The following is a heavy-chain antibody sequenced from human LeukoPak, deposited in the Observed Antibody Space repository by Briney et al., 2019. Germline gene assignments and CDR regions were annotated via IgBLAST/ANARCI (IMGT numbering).Heavy chain of an antibody. CDR2: INPSGGST. V-gene: IGHV1-46*01. CDR1: GYTFTSYY. J-gene: IGHJ4*02. CDR3: ARDSHDTSGYPGY. Sequence: ASVKVSCKASGYTFTSYYMHWLRQAPGQGLEWMGIINPSGGSTSYAPKFQGRVTMTRDTSTSTVYMDLSSLRSEDTAVYYCARDSHDTSGYPGYRGQGTLVTVSS. D-gene: IGHD3-22*01.